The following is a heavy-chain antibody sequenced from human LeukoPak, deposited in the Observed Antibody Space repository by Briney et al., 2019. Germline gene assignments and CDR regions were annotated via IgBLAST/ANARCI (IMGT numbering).Heavy chain of an antibody. CDR1: GFTFSSYW. J-gene: IGHJ3*02. CDR3: AKDTAMVPDAFDI. CDR2: INSDGSST. Sequence: PGGSLRLSCVASGFTFSSYWMHWVRQAPGKGLVWVSRINSDGSSTKCADSVKGRFTISRDNAKNSLYLQMNSLRAEDTALYYCAKDTAMVPDAFDIWGQGTMVTVSS. D-gene: IGHD5-18*01. V-gene: IGHV3-74*03.